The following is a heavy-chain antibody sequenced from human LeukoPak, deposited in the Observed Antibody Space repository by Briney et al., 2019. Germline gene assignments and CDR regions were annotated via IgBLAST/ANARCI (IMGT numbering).Heavy chain of an antibody. CDR1: GGSIGGSRFY. J-gene: IGHJ5*02. Sequence: SETLSLTCTVSGGSIGGSRFYWGWIRQPPGKGLEWIGSIHHSGSSGYNPSLKSRVTMSIDTSKNQFSLRLNSVTAADTAVYYCAGQGYISYYFDPWGQGTLVTVSS. D-gene: IGHD3-22*01. CDR2: IHHSGSS. CDR3: AGQGYISYYFDP. V-gene: IGHV4-39*01.